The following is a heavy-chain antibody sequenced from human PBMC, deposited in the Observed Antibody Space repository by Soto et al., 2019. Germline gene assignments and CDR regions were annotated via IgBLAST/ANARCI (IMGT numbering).Heavy chain of an antibody. V-gene: IGHV3-33*01. CDR2: IWYDGSNK. CDR3: ARTKTGYSSGWYYYYYGMDV. Sequence: GGSLRLSCAASGFTFSSYGMHWVRQAPGKGLEWVAVIWYDGSNKYYADSVKGRFTISRDNSKNTLYLQMNSLRAEDTAVYYCARTKTGYSSGWYYYYYGMDVWGQGTTVTVSS. D-gene: IGHD6-19*01. J-gene: IGHJ6*02. CDR1: GFTFSSYG.